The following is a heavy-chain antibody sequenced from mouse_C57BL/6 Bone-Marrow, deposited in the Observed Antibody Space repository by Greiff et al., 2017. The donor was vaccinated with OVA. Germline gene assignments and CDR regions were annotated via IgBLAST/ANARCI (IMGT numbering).Heavy chain of an antibody. V-gene: IGHV1-19*01. CDR3: ARSFYYYGSSSAY. Sequence: VQLKQSGPVLVKPGASVKMSCKASGYTFTDYYMNWVKQSHGKSLEWIGVINPYNGGTSYNQKCKGKATLTVDKSSSTAYMELNSLTSEDSAVYYCARSFYYYGSSSAYWGQGTLVTVSA. J-gene: IGHJ3*01. D-gene: IGHD1-1*01. CDR1: GYTFTDYY. CDR2: INPYNGGT.